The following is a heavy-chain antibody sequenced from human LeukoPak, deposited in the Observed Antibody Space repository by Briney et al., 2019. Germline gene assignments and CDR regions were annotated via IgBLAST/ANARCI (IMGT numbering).Heavy chain of an antibody. J-gene: IGHJ6*03. CDR1: GYTFTSYG. Sequence: ASVKVSCKASGYTFTSYGISWVRQAPGQGPEWMGWISAYNGNTNYAQKLQGRVTMTTDTSTSTAYMELRSLRSDDTAVYYCARARRVDYYYYYMDVWGKGTTVTVSS. CDR2: ISAYNGNT. D-gene: IGHD2-15*01. V-gene: IGHV1-18*01. CDR3: ARARRVDYYYYYMDV.